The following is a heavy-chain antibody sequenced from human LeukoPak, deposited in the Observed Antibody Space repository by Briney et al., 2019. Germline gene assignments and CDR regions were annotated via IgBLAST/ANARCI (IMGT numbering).Heavy chain of an antibody. V-gene: IGHV4-38-2*02. CDR2: IYHSGST. CDR1: GYSISSGYH. Sequence: SETLSLTCTVSGYSISSGYHWGWIRQPPGKGLEWIGSIYHSGSTNYNPSLKSRVTISVDKSKNQFSLKLSSVTAADTAVYYCARGQRKQQLVLGVFSERYRGWFDPWGQGTLVTVSS. CDR3: ARGQRKQQLVLGVFSERYRGWFDP. J-gene: IGHJ5*02. D-gene: IGHD6-13*01.